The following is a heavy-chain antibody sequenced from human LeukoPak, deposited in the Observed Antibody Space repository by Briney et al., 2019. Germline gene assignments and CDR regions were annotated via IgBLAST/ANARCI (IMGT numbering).Heavy chain of an antibody. CDR3: ARDGAYCGGDCYGDAFDI. Sequence: GXSVKVSCKASGYTFTSYGISWVRQAPGQGLEWMGWISAYNGNTNYAQKLQGRVTMTTDTSTSTAYMELRSLRSDDTAVYYCARDGAYCGGDCYGDAFDIWGQGTMVTVSS. D-gene: IGHD2-21*02. V-gene: IGHV1-18*01. CDR2: ISAYNGNT. J-gene: IGHJ3*02. CDR1: GYTFTSYG.